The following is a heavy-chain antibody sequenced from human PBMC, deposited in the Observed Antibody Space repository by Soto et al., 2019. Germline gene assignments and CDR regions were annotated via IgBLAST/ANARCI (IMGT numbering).Heavy chain of an antibody. V-gene: IGHV3-23*01. CDR3: AKGRRLVREGELDY. CDR1: GFTFSSYA. J-gene: IGHJ4*02. Sequence: EVQLLESGGGLVQPGGSLRLSCAASGFTFSSYAMSWVRQAPGKGLEWVSAISGSGGSTYYADSVKGRFTISRDNSKNTLYLQMNSLRAEDTAIYYCAKGRRLVREGELDYWGQGTLVTVFS. D-gene: IGHD3-9*01. CDR2: ISGSGGST.